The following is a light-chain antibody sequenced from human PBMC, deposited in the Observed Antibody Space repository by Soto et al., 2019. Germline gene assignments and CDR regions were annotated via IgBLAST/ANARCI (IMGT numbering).Light chain of an antibody. Sequence: DIQMTQPPSTLSGSVGDGVTITCRASQTISSWLAWYQQKPGKAPKVLIYKASTLKSGVPSRFSGSGSGTEFTLTISSLQPDDFATYYCQHYKSYSEAFGQGTKVDIK. CDR2: KAS. CDR1: QTISSW. J-gene: IGKJ1*01. V-gene: IGKV1-5*03. CDR3: QHYKSYSEA.